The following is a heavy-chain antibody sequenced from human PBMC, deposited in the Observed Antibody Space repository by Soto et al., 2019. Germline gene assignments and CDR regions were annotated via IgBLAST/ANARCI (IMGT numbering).Heavy chain of an antibody. CDR2: SSATGAGT. CDR3: AKDRRAGGNYGFYSDF. V-gene: IGHV3-23*01. CDR1: GFTFSSYG. Sequence: EVQLLESGGGLVQPGGSLRLSCAASGFTFSSYGMTWVRQAPGKGLEWVSFSSATGAGTYYADSVKGRFTISRDNSNNTLYLQMTSLSADDTAVYYCAKDRRAGGNYGFYSDFWGQGALVIVSS. D-gene: IGHD1-7*01. J-gene: IGHJ4*02.